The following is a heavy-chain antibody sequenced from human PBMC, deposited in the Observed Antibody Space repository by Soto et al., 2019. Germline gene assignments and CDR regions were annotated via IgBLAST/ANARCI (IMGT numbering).Heavy chain of an antibody. Sequence: GGSLRLSCAASGFTFSSYGMHWVRQAPGKGLEWVAVISYDGSNKYYADSVKGRFTISRDNSKNTLYLQMNSLRAEDTAVYYCANRGGELPFDYWGQGTLVTVSS. CDR3: ANRGGELPFDY. CDR2: ISYDGSNK. CDR1: GFTFSSYG. V-gene: IGHV3-30*18. D-gene: IGHD3-16*01. J-gene: IGHJ4*02.